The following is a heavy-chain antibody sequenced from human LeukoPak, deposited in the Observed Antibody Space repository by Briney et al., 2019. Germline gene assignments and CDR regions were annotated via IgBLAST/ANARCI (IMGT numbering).Heavy chain of an antibody. CDR2: VYSGGST. J-gene: IGHJ4*02. Sequence: GGSLRLSCTASGFIVTNNYINWVRQAPGKGLEWVSLVYSGGSTYYADSVKGRFTISRDNSKNTVYLQMNSLRAEDTAMYYCARDPPAVLIDTYGWGQGTLVTVSS. D-gene: IGHD2-8*01. CDR3: ARDPPAVLIDTYG. V-gene: IGHV3-66*01. CDR1: GFIVTNNY.